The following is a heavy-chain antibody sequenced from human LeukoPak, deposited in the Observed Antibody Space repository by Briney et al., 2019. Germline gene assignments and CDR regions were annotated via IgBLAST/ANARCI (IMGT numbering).Heavy chain of an antibody. J-gene: IGHJ6*03. V-gene: IGHV4-59*01. Sequence: SSETLSLTCTVSGGSISSYYWSWIRQPPGRGLEWIGYIYYSGSTNYNPSLKSRVTISVDTSKNQFSLRLSSVIAADTAVYYCARTTEGYCSSASCFGFSYSYYMDVWGKGTTVTISS. CDR1: GGSISSYY. CDR2: IYYSGST. D-gene: IGHD2-2*01. CDR3: ARTTEGYCSSASCFGFSYSYYMDV.